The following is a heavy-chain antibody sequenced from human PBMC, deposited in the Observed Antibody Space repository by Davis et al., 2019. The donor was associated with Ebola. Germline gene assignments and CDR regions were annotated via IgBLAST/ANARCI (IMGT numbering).Heavy chain of an antibody. CDR2: ISSSSSTI. Sequence: PGGSLRLSCAASGFTFSSYSMNWVRQAPGKGLEWVSYISSSSSTIYYADSVKGRFTISRDNAKNSLYLQMNSLRDEDTAVYYCASNDFWSGNLYYYYGMDVWGKGTTVTVSS. V-gene: IGHV3-48*02. CDR3: ASNDFWSGNLYYYYGMDV. CDR1: GFTFSSYS. D-gene: IGHD3-3*01. J-gene: IGHJ6*04.